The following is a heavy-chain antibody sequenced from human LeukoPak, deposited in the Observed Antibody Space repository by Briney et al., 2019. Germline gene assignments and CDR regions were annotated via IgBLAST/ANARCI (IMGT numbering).Heavy chain of an antibody. D-gene: IGHD4-4*01. Sequence: PSETLSLTCTVSGGSISGYSWSWIRQPAGKELEWIGRIYSSGSTNYNPSLKSRVTMSIDTSKKQFSLILSSVSAADTAVYYCVGGTKNYNNYVLLDVWGQGTTVTVSS. CDR1: GGSISGYS. CDR3: VGGTKNYNNYVLLDV. CDR2: IYSSGST. J-gene: IGHJ6*02. V-gene: IGHV4-4*07.